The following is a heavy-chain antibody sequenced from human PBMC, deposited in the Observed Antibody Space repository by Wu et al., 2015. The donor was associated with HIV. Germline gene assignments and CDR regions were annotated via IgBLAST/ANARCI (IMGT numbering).Heavy chain of an antibody. CDR2: IIPIFGTA. D-gene: IGHD2-21*02. Sequence: QVQLVQSGAEVKKPGSSVKVSCKASGGTFSTYAISWVRQAPGQGLEWMGRIIPIFGTANYAQKFQGRVTITADESTSTAYMELSSLRSEDTAMYYCARSARLGVTSYGMDVWGQGTTVTVSS. V-gene: IGHV1-69*13. CDR1: GGTFSTYA. J-gene: IGHJ6*02. CDR3: ARSARLGVTSYGMDV.